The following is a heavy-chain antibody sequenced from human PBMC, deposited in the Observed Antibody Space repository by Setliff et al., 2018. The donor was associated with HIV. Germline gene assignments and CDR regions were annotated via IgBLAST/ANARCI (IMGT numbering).Heavy chain of an antibody. CDR3: ARVGGYSSGWPAFDY. CDR2: INPNNGGT. J-gene: IGHJ4*02. Sequence: GASVKVSCKASGYTFTGYYMHWVRQAPGQGLEWMGWINPNNGGTNYAQKFQGRVTMARDTSISTAYMELRSLRSDDTAVYYCARVGGYSSGWPAFDYWGQGTLVTVSS. CDR1: GYTFTGYY. D-gene: IGHD6-19*01. V-gene: IGHV1-2*02.